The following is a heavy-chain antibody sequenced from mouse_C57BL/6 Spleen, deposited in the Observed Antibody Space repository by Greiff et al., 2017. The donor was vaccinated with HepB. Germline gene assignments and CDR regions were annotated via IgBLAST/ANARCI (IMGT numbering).Heavy chain of an antibody. CDR2: IHPNSGST. CDR3: ARRGYYYGSSDCGMCD. V-gene: IGHV1-64*01. CDR1: GYTFTSYW. J-gene: IGHJ4*01. D-gene: IGHD1-1*01. Sequence: QVQLQQPGAELVKPGASVKLSCKASGYTFTSYWMHWVKQRPGQGLEWIGMIHPNSGSTNYNEKFKSKATLTVDKSSSTAYMQLSSLTSEDSAVYYCARRGYYYGSSDCGMCDWGQGTSV.